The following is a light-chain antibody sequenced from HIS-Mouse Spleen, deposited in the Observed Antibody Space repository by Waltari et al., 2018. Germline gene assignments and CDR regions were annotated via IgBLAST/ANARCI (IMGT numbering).Light chain of an antibody. Sequence: QSVLTQPPSASGTPGQRVTISCSGSSSNIGSNYAYWYQQLPGTAPKLLIYRNNQRPPGVPDRFSGSKSGTSASLAISGLRSEDEADYYCAAWDDSLSGPVFGGGTKLTVL. V-gene: IGLV1-47*01. J-gene: IGLJ2*01. CDR1: SSNIGSNY. CDR2: RNN. CDR3: AAWDDSLSGPV.